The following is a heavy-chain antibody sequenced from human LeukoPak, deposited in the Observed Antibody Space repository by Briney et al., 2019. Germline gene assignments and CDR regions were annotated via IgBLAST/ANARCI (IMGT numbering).Heavy chain of an antibody. CDR3: ARDYGDSLYYFDY. J-gene: IGHJ4*02. CDR2: ISSSGSTI. V-gene: IGHV3-11*04. CDR1: GFTFSDYY. Sequence: PGGSLRLSCAASGFTFSDYYMGWIRQAPGKGLEWVSYISSSGSTIYYADSVKGRFTISRDNAKNSLYLQMNSLRAEDTAVYYCARDYGDSLYYFDYWGQGTLVTVSS. D-gene: IGHD4-17*01.